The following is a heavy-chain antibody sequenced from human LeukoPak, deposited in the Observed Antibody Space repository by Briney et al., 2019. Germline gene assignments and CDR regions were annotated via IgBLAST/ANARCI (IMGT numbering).Heavy chain of an antibody. D-gene: IGHD2-2*02. V-gene: IGHV5-51*01. CDR3: ARGPYAYTSSATLGSYNWFDP. CDR1: GYSFPNYW. J-gene: IGHJ5*02. CDR2: IYPGDSHT. Sequence: GESLKISCKGSGYSFPNYWIGWVRQMPGKGLEWMGIIYPGDSHTRYSPSFQDQVTISVDKSIGTAYLQWSSLKASDTAMYYCARGPYAYTSSATLGSYNWFDPCGQGSLVTVSS.